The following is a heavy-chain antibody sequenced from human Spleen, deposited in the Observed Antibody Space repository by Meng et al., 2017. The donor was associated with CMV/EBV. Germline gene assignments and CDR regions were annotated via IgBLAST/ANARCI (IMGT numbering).Heavy chain of an antibody. J-gene: IGHJ4*02. Sequence: ASVKVSCKASGYTVRNYGITWVRQAPGQGLEWMGWISVYNGNTMYADKFQDRVTMTTDRPTSTVYMELRSLRSDDTAIYYCSRDHPHSPTYYFDYWGQGTLVTVSS. D-gene: IGHD2-21*01. CDR1: GYTVRNYG. V-gene: IGHV1-18*04. CDR3: SRDHPHSPTYYFDY. CDR2: ISVYNGNT.